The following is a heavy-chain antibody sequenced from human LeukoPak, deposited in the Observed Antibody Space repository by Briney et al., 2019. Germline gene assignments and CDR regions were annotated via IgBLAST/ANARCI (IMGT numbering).Heavy chain of an antibody. D-gene: IGHD3-10*01. CDR1: GGTFSSYA. J-gene: IGHJ5*02. Sequence: SVTVSCKASGGTFSSYAISWVRQAPGQGLEWMGRIIPILGIANYAQKFQGRVTITADKSTSTAYMELSSLRSEDTAVYYCVRVAMVRGANWFDPWGQGTLVTVSS. CDR2: IIPILGIA. CDR3: VRVAMVRGANWFDP. V-gene: IGHV1-69*04.